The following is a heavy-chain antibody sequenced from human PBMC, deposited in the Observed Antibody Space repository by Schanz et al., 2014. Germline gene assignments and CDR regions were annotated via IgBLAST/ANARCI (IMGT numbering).Heavy chain of an antibody. CDR3: VRDVSWNIDY. CDR2: IRFDASAK. J-gene: IGHJ4*02. CDR1: GFTLSRYT. Sequence: QVQLVESGGGMVQPGRSLRLSCAASGFTLSRYTMHWVRQAPGKGLEWVAYIRFDASAKYYGDSVEGRFTISRDNAKNTLYLQMNSLRPEDTALYYCVRDVSWNIDYWGQGALVTVSS. D-gene: IGHD1-1*01. V-gene: IGHV3-30*04.